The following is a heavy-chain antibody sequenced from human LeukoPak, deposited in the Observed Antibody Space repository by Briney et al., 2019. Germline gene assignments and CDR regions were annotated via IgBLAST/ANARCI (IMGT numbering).Heavy chain of an antibody. Sequence: GRSLRFSCAVSGVTFSNYAMHWVRQAPGKGLEWVALISYGGNIKYYADSVKGRFTISRDNSKNTLYLQMNSLRAEDTAVYYCAKGYGDYGFDYWGQGTLVTVSS. V-gene: IGHV3-30-3*01. CDR3: AKGYGDYGFDY. CDR1: GVTFSNYA. J-gene: IGHJ4*02. D-gene: IGHD4-17*01. CDR2: ISYGGNIK.